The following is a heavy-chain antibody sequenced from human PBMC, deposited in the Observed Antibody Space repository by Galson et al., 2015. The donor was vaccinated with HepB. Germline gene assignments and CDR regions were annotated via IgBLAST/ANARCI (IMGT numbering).Heavy chain of an antibody. Sequence: SLRLSCAASGFTFSSYGMHWVRQAPGKGLEWVAVISYDGSNKYYADSVRGRFTISRDNSKNTLYLQMNSLRAEDTAVYYCAKDLAVDDFGAFDIWGQGTMVTVSS. J-gene: IGHJ3*02. V-gene: IGHV3-30*18. D-gene: IGHD1-1*01. CDR1: GFTFSSYG. CDR2: ISYDGSNK. CDR3: AKDLAVDDFGAFDI.